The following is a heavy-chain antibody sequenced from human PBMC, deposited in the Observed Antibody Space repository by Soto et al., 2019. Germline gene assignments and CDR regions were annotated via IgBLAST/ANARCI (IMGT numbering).Heavy chain of an antibody. V-gene: IGHV3-33*01. CDR1: GFTFSRYG. CDR3: ARDGDVNTGFGKDY. J-gene: IGHJ4*02. CDR2: IWHDGGNK. D-gene: IGHD3-16*01. Sequence: SLRLSCAASGFTFSRYGMHWVRQAPGKGLEWVAFIWHDGGNKFYAESVKGRFTISRDNSKNTLYLQMTSLSAEDTAMYYCARDGDVNTGFGKDYWGQGTLVTVSS.